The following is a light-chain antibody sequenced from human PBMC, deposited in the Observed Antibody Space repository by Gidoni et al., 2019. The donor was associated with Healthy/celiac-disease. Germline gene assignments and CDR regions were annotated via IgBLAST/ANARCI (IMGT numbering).Light chain of an antibody. Sequence: IVLTQSPATLSLSPGERATLSCRASQSVSSYLAWYQQKPGQAPMLLIYDASNRATGIPARFSGSGSGTDFTLTISSLEPEDFAVDYCQQRSNWPPEITFGPGTKVDIK. V-gene: IGKV3-11*01. CDR1: QSVSSY. J-gene: IGKJ3*01. CDR3: QQRSNWPPEIT. CDR2: DAS.